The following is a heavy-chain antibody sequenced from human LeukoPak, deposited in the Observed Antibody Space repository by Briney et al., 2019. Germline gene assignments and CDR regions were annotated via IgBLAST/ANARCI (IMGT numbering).Heavy chain of an antibody. D-gene: IGHD3-16*01. V-gene: IGHV4-34*01. J-gene: IGHJ4*02. CDR1: GGSFSGYY. Sequence: SETLSLTCAVYGGSFSGYYWSWIDQPPGKGLEWIGEINHSGSTNYNPSLKSRVTISVDTSKNQFSLKLSSVTAADTAVYYCARTPLREFGGVPDYWGQGTLVTVSS. CDR2: INHSGST. CDR3: ARTPLREFGGVPDY.